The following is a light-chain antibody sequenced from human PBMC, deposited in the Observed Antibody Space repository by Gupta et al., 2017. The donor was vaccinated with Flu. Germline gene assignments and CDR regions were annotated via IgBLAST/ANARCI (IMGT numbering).Light chain of an antibody. CDR1: SLRSYY. CDR3: NSRDSSGNHLV. J-gene: IGLJ2*01. CDR2: GKN. Sequence: GQTVRITCQGDSLRSYYASWYQQKPGQAPVLVIYGKNNRPSGIPDRFSGSSSGNTASLTITGTQAEDEADYYCNSRDSSGNHLVFGGGTKLTVL. V-gene: IGLV3-19*01.